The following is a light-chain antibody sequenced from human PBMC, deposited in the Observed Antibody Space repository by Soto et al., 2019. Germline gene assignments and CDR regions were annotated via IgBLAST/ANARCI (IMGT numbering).Light chain of an antibody. CDR1: SSDVGAYNY. Sequence: QSALTQPPSASGSPGQSVTISCTGTSSDVGAYNYLSWYQQHPGKAPKLMIYEVSKRPSGVRDRFSGSKSGNTASLTVSGLQSEDEAAYYCSAYAGSNNYVFGTGTKLTVL. V-gene: IGLV2-8*01. CDR2: EVS. CDR3: SAYAGSNNYV. J-gene: IGLJ1*01.